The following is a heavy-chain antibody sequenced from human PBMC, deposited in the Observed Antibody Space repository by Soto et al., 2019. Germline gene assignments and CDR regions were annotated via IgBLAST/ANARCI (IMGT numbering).Heavy chain of an antibody. CDR2: ISGSGGST. Sequence: EVQLLESGGGLVQPGGSLRLSCAASGFTFSSYAMSWVRQAPGKGLEWVSAISGSGGSTYYADSVKGRFTISRDNSKNTLYLQMNRLRAEDTAVYYCAKDGGYDYWRNWFDPWGQGTLVTVSS. D-gene: IGHD5-12*01. V-gene: IGHV3-23*01. CDR3: AKDGGYDYWRNWFDP. CDR1: GFTFSSYA. J-gene: IGHJ5*02.